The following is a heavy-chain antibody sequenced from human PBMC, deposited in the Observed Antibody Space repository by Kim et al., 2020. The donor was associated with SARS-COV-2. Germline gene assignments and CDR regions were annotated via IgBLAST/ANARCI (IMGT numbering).Heavy chain of an antibody. CDR1: GGSISSYY. D-gene: IGHD3-22*01. CDR3: ARDAKRGISGYRGSWFDP. V-gene: IGHV4-59*01. Sequence: SETLSLTCTVSGGSISSYYWSWIRQPPGKGLEWIGYIYYSGSTNYNPSLKSRVTISVDTSKNQFSLKLSSVTAADTAVYYCARDAKRGISGYRGSWFDPWGQGTLVTVSS. J-gene: IGHJ5*02. CDR2: IYYSGST.